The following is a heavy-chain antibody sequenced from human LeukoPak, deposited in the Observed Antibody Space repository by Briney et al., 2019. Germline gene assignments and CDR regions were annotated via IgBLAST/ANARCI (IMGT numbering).Heavy chain of an antibody. D-gene: IGHD6-19*01. CDR2: IRTDGSEK. CDR3: VIDNGGSGWLY. CDR1: GFTFSSYW. Sequence: AGGSLRLSCAASGFTFSSYWMSWVRQAPGKGLEWLANIRTDGSEKHYADSVKGRFTISRDNAKNLLYLQMSNLRAEDTAVYYCVIDNGGSGWLYWGQGTLVTVSS. V-gene: IGHV3-7*05. J-gene: IGHJ4*02.